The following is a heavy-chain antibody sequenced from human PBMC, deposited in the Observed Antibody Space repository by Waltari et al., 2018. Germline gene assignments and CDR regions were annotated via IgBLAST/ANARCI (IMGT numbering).Heavy chain of an antibody. V-gene: IGHV3-33*06. CDR3: AKGKRSSSWFPGDY. CDR2: IWYDGSKK. J-gene: IGHJ4*02. D-gene: IGHD6-13*01. Sequence: QVQLVESGGGVVQPGRSLRLSCAASGFTFSSYGMHWVRQAPGKGLGWVAVIWYDGSKKYDADSLRGRFTISRDNSKNTLYLQMNSLRAEDTAVYYCAKGKRSSSWFPGDYWGQGTLVTVSS. CDR1: GFTFSSYG.